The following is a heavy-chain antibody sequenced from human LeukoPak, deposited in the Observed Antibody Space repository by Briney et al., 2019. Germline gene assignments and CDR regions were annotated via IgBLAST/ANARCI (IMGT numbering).Heavy chain of an antibody. V-gene: IGHV4-59*08. CDR1: GGSISSYY. CDR3: ARQNPAAEGQGLDH. D-gene: IGHD6-13*01. Sequence: SETLSLTCTVSGGSISSYYWSWIRQPPGKGLDWIGYIYHTGTTNYNPSLKSRVTISVDTSENQFSLKLSSVTAADTAVYYCARQNPAAEGQGLDHWGQGALVTVSS. CDR2: IYHTGTT. J-gene: IGHJ4*02.